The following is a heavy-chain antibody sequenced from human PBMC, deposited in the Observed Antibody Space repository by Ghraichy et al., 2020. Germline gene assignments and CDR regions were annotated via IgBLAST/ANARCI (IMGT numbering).Heavy chain of an antibody. D-gene: IGHD3-22*01. CDR3: CTDSSRYYYLDY. J-gene: IGHJ4*02. CDR1: GGSISDANC. Sequence: SETLSLTCAVSGGSISDANCWTWVRQPPGKGLEWIGEIYHTGSTNYNPSLKSRVTISMDKSKNQFSLKLNSVTAADTAVYYCCTDSSRYYYLDYWGQGTLVTVSS. V-gene: IGHV4-4*02. CDR2: IYHTGST.